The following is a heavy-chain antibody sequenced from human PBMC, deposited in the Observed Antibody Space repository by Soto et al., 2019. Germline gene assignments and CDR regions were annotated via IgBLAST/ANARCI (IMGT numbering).Heavy chain of an antibody. V-gene: IGHV4-30-2*01. CDR3: ARVAYCGGDCYRGFDP. CDR1: GGSISSGGYS. J-gene: IGHJ5*02. Sequence: QLQLQESGSGLVKPSQTLSLTCAVSGGSISSGGYSWSWIRQPPGKGLEWIGYIYHSGSTYYNPSLKSRVNISVDRSKNQFSLTLSSVTAADTAVYYCARVAYCGGDCYRGFDPWGQGTLVTVSS. CDR2: IYHSGST. D-gene: IGHD2-21*02.